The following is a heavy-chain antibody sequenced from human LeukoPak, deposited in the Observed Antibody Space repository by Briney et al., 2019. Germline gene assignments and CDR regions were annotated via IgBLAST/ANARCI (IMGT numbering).Heavy chain of an antibody. Sequence: PSQTLPLTCTVSGGSISSGGYYWSRIRQPPGKGLEWIGYIYHSGSTYYNPSLKSRVTISVDRSKNQFSLKLSSVTAADTAVYYCARDLNSSNYYYYMDVWGKGTTVTVSS. D-gene: IGHD6-6*01. CDR1: GGSISSGGYY. V-gene: IGHV4-30-2*01. CDR2: IYHSGST. CDR3: ARDLNSSNYYYYMDV. J-gene: IGHJ6*03.